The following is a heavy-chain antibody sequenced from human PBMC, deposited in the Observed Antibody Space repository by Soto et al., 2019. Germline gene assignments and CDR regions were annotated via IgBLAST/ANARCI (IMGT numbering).Heavy chain of an antibody. V-gene: IGHV3-73*02. CDR2: IQTKSNVYAT. J-gene: IGHJ1*01. CDR1: GSTFIDSA. Sequence: EVQLVESGGALVQPGGSLRLSCAASGSTFIDSAMHWVRLASGKGLEWVGRIQTKSNVYATAYAESVKGRFTISRDESKDTAYLQMNSLKADDTAVYFCTCSVSGDTGLHFWGQGTLVTVSS. CDR3: TCSVSGDTGLHF. D-gene: IGHD5-18*01.